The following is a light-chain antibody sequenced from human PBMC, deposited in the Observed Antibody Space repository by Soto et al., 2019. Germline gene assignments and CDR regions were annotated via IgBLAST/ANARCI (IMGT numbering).Light chain of an antibody. CDR3: QQYNSFPLT. CDR1: QSISSW. J-gene: IGKJ1*01. CDR2: NAS. V-gene: IGKV1-5*01. Sequence: DIQMTQSPSTLSASVGDRVTITCRASQSISSWLAWYQQKPGKPPKLLIYNASSLESGVPSRFSGSGSGTEFTLTISSLQPDDFATYYCQQYNSFPLTFGQGTKVEIK.